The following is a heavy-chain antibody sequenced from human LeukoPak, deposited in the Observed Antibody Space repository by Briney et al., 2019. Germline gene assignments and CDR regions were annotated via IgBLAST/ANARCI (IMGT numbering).Heavy chain of an antibody. CDR2: IRYDGGNK. D-gene: IGHD3-10*01. J-gene: IGHJ4*02. CDR3: AKTYGSGSYCGY. Sequence: PGGSLRLSCAASGFTFSSYGMHWVRQAPGKGLEWVAFIRYDGGNKYYADSVKGRFTISRDNSKNTLYLQMNSLRAEDTAVYYCAKTYGSGSYCGYWGQGTLVTVSS. V-gene: IGHV3-30*02. CDR1: GFTFSSYG.